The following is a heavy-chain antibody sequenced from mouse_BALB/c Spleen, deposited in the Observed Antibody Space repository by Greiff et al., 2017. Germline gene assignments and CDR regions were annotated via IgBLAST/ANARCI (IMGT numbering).Heavy chain of an antibody. V-gene: IGHV14-3*02. D-gene: IGHD3-2*01. CDR1: GFNIKDTY. J-gene: IGHJ4*01. CDR3: ARGQLGLRNAMDY. Sequence: EVQLQQSGAELVKPGASVKLSCTASGFNIKDTYMHWVKQRPEQGLEWIGRIDPANGNTKYDPKFQGKATITADTSSNTAYLQLSSLTSEDTAVYYCARGQLGLRNAMDYWGQGTSVTVSS. CDR2: IDPANGNT.